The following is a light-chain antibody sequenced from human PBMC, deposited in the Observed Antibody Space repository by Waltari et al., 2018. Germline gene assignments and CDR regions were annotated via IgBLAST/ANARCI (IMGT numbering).Light chain of an antibody. CDR3: SAWDDGLKVYV. Sequence: QAGLTQPPSVSKGLAQTATLTCTGNGDNVGKHGATWLQQFRGHPPKLPSYRNDNRPSWIAQRFSASRSGNTASLTITGLQPEDEADYYCSAWDDGLKVYVFGPGTKVTVL. V-gene: IGLV10-54*04. CDR1: GDNVGKHG. CDR2: RND. J-gene: IGLJ1*01.